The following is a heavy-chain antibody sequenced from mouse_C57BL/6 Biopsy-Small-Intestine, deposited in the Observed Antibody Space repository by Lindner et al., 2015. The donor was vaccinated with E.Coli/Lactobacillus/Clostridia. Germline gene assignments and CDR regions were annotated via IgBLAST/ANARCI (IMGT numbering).Heavy chain of an antibody. CDR3: ARSQWLLHAMDY. D-gene: IGHD2-3*01. CDR1: GYTFTSYV. J-gene: IGHJ4*01. V-gene: IGHV1-14*01. CDR2: INPYNDGT. Sequence: VQLQESGPELVKPGASVKMSCKASGYTFTSYVIHWVKQKPGQGLEWIGYINPYNDGTKYNEKFKGKATLTSDKSSSTAYMELSRLTSEDSAVYSCARSQWLLHAMDYWGQGTSVTVSS.